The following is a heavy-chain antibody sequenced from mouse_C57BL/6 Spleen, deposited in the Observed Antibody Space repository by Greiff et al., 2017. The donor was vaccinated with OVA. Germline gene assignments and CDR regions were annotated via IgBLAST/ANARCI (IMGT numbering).Heavy chain of an antibody. V-gene: IGHV1-54*01. CDR3: ARSYYDYDGLAY. CDR1: GYAFTNYL. J-gene: IGHJ3*01. CDR2: INPGSGGT. D-gene: IGHD2-4*01. Sequence: QVQLQQSGAELVRPGTSVKVSCKASGYAFTNYLIEWVKQRPGQGLEWIGVINPGSGGTNYNEKFKGKATLTADKSSSTAYMQLSSLTSEDSAVYFCARSYYDYDGLAYWGQGTLVTVSA.